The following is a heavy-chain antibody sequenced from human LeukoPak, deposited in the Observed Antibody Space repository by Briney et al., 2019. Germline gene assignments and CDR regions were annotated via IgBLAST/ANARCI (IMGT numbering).Heavy chain of an antibody. V-gene: IGHV4-4*07. Sequence: KPSETLSLTCTVSGGSISSYYWSWIRQPAGKGVEWIGRIYTSGSTNYNPSLKSRVTMSVDTSKNQFSLKLSSMTAADTAVYYCAREGPYYDFWSGYLPFDYWGQGTLVTVSS. CDR3: AREGPYYDFWSGYLPFDY. CDR1: GGSISSYY. D-gene: IGHD3-3*01. CDR2: IYTSGST. J-gene: IGHJ4*02.